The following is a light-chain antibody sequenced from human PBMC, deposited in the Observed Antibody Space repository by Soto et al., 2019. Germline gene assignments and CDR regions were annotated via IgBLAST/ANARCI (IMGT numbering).Light chain of an antibody. CDR2: KAS. Sequence: DIHMTQSPSTLSGSVGDRVTITCRASQTISSWLAWYQQKPGKAPKLLIYKASTLKSGVPSRFSGSGSGTEFTLTIISLQPDDFSTYYCPHYNSYSEAFGQGTKVE. CDR1: QTISSW. V-gene: IGKV1-5*03. J-gene: IGKJ1*01. CDR3: PHYNSYSEA.